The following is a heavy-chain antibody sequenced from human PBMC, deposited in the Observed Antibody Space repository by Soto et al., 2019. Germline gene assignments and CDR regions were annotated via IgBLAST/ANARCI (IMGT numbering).Heavy chain of an antibody. J-gene: IGHJ6*02. V-gene: IGHV4-31*11. CDR1: GGSISSGGYS. Sequence: PSETLSLTCAVSGGSISSGGYSWSWIRQPPGKGLECIGYIFYTGSTYYNPTLKSRVTMSVDTSKRQFSLNLSSLTAADTAVYYCARDLWGYCGADCYPLDVWGQGTTVTVSS. CDR3: ARDLWGYCGADCYPLDV. CDR2: IFYTGST. D-gene: IGHD2-21*02.